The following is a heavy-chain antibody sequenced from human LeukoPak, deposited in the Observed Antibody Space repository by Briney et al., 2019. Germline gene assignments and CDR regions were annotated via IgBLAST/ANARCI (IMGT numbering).Heavy chain of an antibody. J-gene: IGHJ6*03. CDR1: GGSFSGYY. Sequence: PSETLSLTCAVYGGSFSGYYWGWIRQPPGKGLEWIGGIYHSGSTYYNPSLKSRVTLSVDTSKNQFSLKLSSVTAADTAVYYCARDKMVRGQKYYYYMDVWGKGTTVTVSS. CDR3: ARDKMVRGQKYYYYMDV. D-gene: IGHD3-10*01. V-gene: IGHV4-34*01. CDR2: IYHSGST.